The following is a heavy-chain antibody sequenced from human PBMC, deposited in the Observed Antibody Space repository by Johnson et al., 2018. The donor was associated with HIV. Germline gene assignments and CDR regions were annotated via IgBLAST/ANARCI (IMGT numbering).Heavy chain of an antibody. CDR3: VKDQNYVSSLLFFDV. J-gene: IGHJ3*01. CDR1: GFTFDDYG. CDR2: INWNGGST. Sequence: EVQLVESGGGVIRPGGSLRLSCAASGFTFDDYGMSWVRQAPGKGLEWVSGINWNGGSTGYADSVKGRFTISRDNAKNSLYLQMNSLRAEDTALYYCVKDQNYVSSLLFFDVWGQGTMVTVSS. V-gene: IGHV3-20*04. D-gene: IGHD3-16*01.